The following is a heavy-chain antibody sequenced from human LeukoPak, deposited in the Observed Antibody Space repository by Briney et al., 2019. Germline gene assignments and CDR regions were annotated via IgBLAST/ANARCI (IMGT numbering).Heavy chain of an antibody. CDR3: ARRGSSLSFDF. D-gene: IGHD6-6*01. V-gene: IGHV2-5*01. J-gene: IGHJ4*02. CDR1: GFSLSTSGVG. CDR2: IYWNDDK. Sequence: SGPTLVKPTQTLTLTCTFSGFSLSTSGVGVGWIRQPPAKALEWLALIYWNDDKRYSPSLESRLTITKDTSKNQVVLTMTNMDPVDTATYYCARRGSSLSFDFWGQGTLVTVSS.